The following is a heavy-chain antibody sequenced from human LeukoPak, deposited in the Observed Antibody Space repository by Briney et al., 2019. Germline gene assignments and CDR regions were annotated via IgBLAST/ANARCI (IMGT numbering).Heavy chain of an antibody. V-gene: IGHV4-34*01. CDR2: ISHNGST. Sequence: SETLSLTCAVYGGSFSGYYWSWIRQPPGKGLEWIGEISHNGSTNYNPSLKSRVTISVDTSKNQFSLKLSSVTAADTAVYYCARTIVVVPAADKSGWFDPWGQGTLVIVSS. D-gene: IGHD2-2*01. CDR1: GGSFSGYY. CDR3: ARTIVVVPAADKSGWFDP. J-gene: IGHJ5*02.